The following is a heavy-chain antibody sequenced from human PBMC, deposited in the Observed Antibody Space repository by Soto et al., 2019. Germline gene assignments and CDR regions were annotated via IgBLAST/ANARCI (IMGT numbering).Heavy chain of an antibody. V-gene: IGHV6-1*01. CDR2: TYYRSKWYN. CDR1: GDSVSSNSAA. D-gene: IGHD6-13*01. J-gene: IGHJ6*02. CDR3: ARRSSWYPYYYYYGMDV. Sequence: SQTLSLTCAISGDSVSSNSAAWNWIRQSPSRGLEWLGRTYYRSKWYNDYAVSVKSRITINPDTSKNQFSLQLNSVTPEDTAVYYCARRSSWYPYYYYYGMDVWGQGTTVTVSS.